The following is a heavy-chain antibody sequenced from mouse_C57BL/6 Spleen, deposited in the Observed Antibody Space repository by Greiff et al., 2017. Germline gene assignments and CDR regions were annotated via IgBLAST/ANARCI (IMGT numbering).Heavy chain of an antibody. CDR2: IYPGDGDT. D-gene: IGHD3-1*01. V-gene: IGHV1-82*01. Sequence: VQLQQSGPELVKPGASVKISCKASGYAFSSSWMNWVKQRPGKGLEWIGRIYPGDGDTNYNGKFKGKATLTADKSSSTAYMQLSSLTSEDYAVYFCAKNRARDYWGQGTSVTVSS. CDR3: AKNRARDY. CDR1: GYAFSSSW. J-gene: IGHJ4*01.